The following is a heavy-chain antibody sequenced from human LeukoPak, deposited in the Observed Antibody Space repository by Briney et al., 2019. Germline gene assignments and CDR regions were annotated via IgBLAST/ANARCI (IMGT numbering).Heavy chain of an antibody. Sequence: GGSLRLSCAASGFTFSSYGMHWVRQAPGKGLEWVAFIRYDGSNKYYADSVKGRFTISRDNSKNTLYLQMNSLRAEDTAVYYCAKDQGYSGYDYPFDYWGQGTLVTVSS. D-gene: IGHD5-12*01. CDR2: IRYDGSNK. J-gene: IGHJ4*02. CDR3: AKDQGYSGYDYPFDY. V-gene: IGHV3-30*02. CDR1: GFTFSSYG.